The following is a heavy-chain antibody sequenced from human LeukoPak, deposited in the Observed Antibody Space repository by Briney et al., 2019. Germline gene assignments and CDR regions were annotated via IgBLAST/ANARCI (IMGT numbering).Heavy chain of an antibody. CDR3: ARAVPLRGAALSDY. V-gene: IGHV3-53*01. J-gene: IGHJ4*02. CDR2: IYSGSST. Sequence: GGSLRLSCAASGFTVSSNYMSWVRQAPGKGLEWVSVIYSGSSTYYADSVKGRFTISRDNSKNTLYLQMNSLRAEDTAVYYCARAVPLRGAALSDYWGQGTLVTVSS. D-gene: IGHD3-10*01. CDR1: GFTVSSNY.